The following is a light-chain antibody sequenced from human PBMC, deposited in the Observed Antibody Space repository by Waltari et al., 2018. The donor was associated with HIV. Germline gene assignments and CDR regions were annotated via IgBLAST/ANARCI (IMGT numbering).Light chain of an antibody. CDR1: SSNIGRNY. CDR3: AAWDDSLSGSWV. Sequence: LMTQPPSASGTPGQRVTISCSGSSSNIGRNYVNWYQQLPGTTPKLLIYRNNQRPSGVPDRFSGSKSGTSASLAISGLRSEDEADYYCAAWDDSLSGSWVFGGGTQVTVL. J-gene: IGLJ3*02. CDR2: RNN. V-gene: IGLV1-47*01.